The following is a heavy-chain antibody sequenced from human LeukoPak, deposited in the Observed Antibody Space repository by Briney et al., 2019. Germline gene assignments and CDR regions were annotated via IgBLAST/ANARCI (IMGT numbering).Heavy chain of an antibody. V-gene: IGHV4-61*02. J-gene: IGHJ5*02. CDR1: GSSISSGDNY. CDR3: YVLLTT. Sequence: PSQTLSLTCTVSGSSISSGDNYWSWIRQPAGKGLEWIGRIYTSGSTNYNPSLKSRVTISGDTSKNQFSLRLSSVTAADTAVYYCYVLLTTWGQGTLVTVSS. CDR2: IYTSGST. D-gene: IGHD3-10*01.